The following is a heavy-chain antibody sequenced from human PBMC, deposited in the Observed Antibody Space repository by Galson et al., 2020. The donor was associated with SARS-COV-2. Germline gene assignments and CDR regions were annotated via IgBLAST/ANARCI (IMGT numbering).Heavy chain of an antibody. J-gene: IGHJ4*02. D-gene: IGHD6-19*01. CDR1: GGSFSGYY. CDR3: ACSLLGSGWHYGY. V-gene: IGHV4-34*01. CDR2: INHSGST. Sequence: SETLSLTCAVYGGSFSGYYWSWIRQPPGKGLEWIGEINHSGSTNYNPSLKSRVTISVDTSKNQFSLKLSSVTAADTAVYYCACSLLGSGWHYGYWGQGTLVTVSS.